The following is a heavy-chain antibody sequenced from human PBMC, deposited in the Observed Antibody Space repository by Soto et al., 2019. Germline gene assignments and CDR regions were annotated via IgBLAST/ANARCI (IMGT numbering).Heavy chain of an antibody. J-gene: IGHJ4*02. CDR1: GGSFSGYY. CDR2: INHSGST. CDR3: ARGGRAPIAVAAYFDY. D-gene: IGHD6-19*01. V-gene: IGHV4-34*01. Sequence: SETLSLTCAVYGGSFSGYYWSWIRQPPGKGLEWIGEINHSGSTNYNPSLKSRVTISVDTSKNQFSLKLSSVTAADTAVYYCARGGRAPIAVAAYFDYWGQGTLVTVSS.